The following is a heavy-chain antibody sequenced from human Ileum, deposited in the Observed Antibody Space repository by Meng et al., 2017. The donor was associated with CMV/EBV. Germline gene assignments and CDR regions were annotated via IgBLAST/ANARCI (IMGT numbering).Heavy chain of an antibody. Sequence: SETLSLTCTVSGASMTSSTYYWGWIRQSPGKGLECLGTIYYRGNTFYNPSFKNRVTISVDTSKNQFSLKLSSVTAADTAVYYCARGSYNWNYPRRHYFDYWGQGTLVTVSS. D-gene: IGHD1-7*01. V-gene: IGHV4-39*07. J-gene: IGHJ4*02. CDR2: IYYRGNT. CDR1: GASMTSSTYY. CDR3: ARGSYNWNYPRRHYFDY.